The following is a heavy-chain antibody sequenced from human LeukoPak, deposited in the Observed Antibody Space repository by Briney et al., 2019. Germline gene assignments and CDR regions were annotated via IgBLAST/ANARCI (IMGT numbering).Heavy chain of an antibody. CDR1: GFTFSSYS. Sequence: GGSLRLSCAASGFTFSSYSMNWVRQAPGKGLEWVSSISSSSSYIYYADSVKGRFTISRDNAKNSLYLQMNSLRAEDTAVYYCARAKVAAAGTVDWFDPWGQGTLATVSS. D-gene: IGHD6-13*01. CDR3: ARAKVAAAGTVDWFDP. J-gene: IGHJ5*02. CDR2: ISSSSSYI. V-gene: IGHV3-21*01.